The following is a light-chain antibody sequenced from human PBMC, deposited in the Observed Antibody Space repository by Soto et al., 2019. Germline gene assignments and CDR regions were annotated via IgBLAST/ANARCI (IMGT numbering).Light chain of an antibody. CDR1: QSVSIN. V-gene: IGKV3-15*01. CDR3: QNYNNWPPWT. Sequence: EIVMTQSPATLSVSPGERATLSCRASQSVSINLAWYQQKPGQAPRLLIYGSSTRANGIPARFSGSGSGTEFTHTISSLQSEDFAVYYCQNYNNWPPWTFGQGTKVEIK. CDR2: GSS. J-gene: IGKJ1*01.